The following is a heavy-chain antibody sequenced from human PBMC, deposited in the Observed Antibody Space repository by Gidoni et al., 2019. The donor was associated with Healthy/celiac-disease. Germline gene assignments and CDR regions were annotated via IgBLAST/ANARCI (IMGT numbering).Heavy chain of an antibody. CDR3: AGVRGYYDFWSGYRTFDY. CDR2: IYSSGST. CDR1: GGAISSGGYD. D-gene: IGHD3-3*01. V-gene: IGHV4-31*01. J-gene: IGHJ4*02. Sequence: QVQLQESGPGLVKPSQTLSRTCTVAGGAISSGGYDWSWIRQHPGKGREWIGDIYSSGSTYYNPSLKSLVTISVDTSMTQFSLKLSSVTAADTAVYYCAGVRGYYDFWSGYRTFDYWGQGTLVTVSS.